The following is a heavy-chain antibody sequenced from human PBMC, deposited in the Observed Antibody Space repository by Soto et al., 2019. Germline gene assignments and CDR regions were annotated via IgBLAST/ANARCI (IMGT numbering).Heavy chain of an antibody. D-gene: IGHD1-20*01. J-gene: IGHJ4*02. V-gene: IGHV4-4*02. CDR3: ARLGYNWNYLDY. CDR1: GGSISSSNW. Sequence: SGALCLACAVSGGSISSSNWCSLVRQPPGKGLEWIGEIYHSGSTNYNPSLKSRVTISVDKSKNQFSLKLSSGTAADTAVYYCARLGYNWNYLDYWGQGTLVTVSS. CDR2: IYHSGST.